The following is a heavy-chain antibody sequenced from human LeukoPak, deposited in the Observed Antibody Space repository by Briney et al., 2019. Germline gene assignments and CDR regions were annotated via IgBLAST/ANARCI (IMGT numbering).Heavy chain of an antibody. CDR1: GLTVSSTY. CDR2: IYSGGST. V-gene: IGHV3-66*01. J-gene: IGHJ4*02. D-gene: IGHD3-3*01. Sequence: VGSLRLSCAASGLTVSSTYISWVRPTPGKGLEWASVIYSGGSTYYADSVKGRFTISRDNSKNTLYLQMNSLRAEDTAVYYCARALLEWYFDYWGQGTLVAVSS. CDR3: ARALLEWYFDY.